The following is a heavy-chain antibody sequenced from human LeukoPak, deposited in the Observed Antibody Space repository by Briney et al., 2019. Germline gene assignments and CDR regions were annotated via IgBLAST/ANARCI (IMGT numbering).Heavy chain of an antibody. D-gene: IGHD3-10*01. J-gene: IGHJ6*03. Sequence: GGSLRLSCAASGFTFSSYEMNWVRQAPGKGLEWVSYISGSGSTIYYADSVKGRFTISRDNSKNTQYLQMNSLRAEDTALYYCARIAMLRGVTHMDVWGKGTTVTVSS. CDR1: GFTFSSYE. CDR2: ISGSGSTI. V-gene: IGHV3-48*03. CDR3: ARIAMLRGVTHMDV.